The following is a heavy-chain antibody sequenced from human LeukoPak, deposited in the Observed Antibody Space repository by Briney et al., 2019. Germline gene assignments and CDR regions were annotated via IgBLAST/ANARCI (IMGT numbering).Heavy chain of an antibody. J-gene: IGHJ4*02. CDR1: GGSISSGDYY. D-gene: IGHD7-27*01. CDR2: IYYSGST. V-gene: IGHV4-30-4*01. CDR3: ARKNWGYYFNY. Sequence: PSETLSLTCTVSGGSISSGDYYWSWIRQPPGKGLEWIGYIYYSGSTYYNPSLKSRLTISVDTSKNQFSLKLSSVTAADTAVYYCARKNWGYYFNYWGQGALVTVSS.